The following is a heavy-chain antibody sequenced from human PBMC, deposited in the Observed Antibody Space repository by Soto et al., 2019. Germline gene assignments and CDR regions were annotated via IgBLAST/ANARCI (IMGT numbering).Heavy chain of an antibody. CDR1: GGSISSGGYY. V-gene: IGHV4-61*08. J-gene: IGHJ4*02. CDR3: AREFAY. Sequence: SETLSLTCTVSGGSISSGGYYWSWIRQPPGKGLEWIGLIYNSGSTNYNPSLKSRVTISLDTSKTQFSLTLNSVTAADTAVYYCAREFAYWGQGILVTVSS. CDR2: IYNSGST.